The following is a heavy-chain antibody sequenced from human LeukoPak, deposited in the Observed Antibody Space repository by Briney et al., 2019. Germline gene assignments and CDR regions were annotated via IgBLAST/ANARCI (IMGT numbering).Heavy chain of an antibody. Sequence: SETLSLTCTVSGGSISSGSYYWSWIRQPAGKGLEWIGRIYTSGSTNYNPSLKSRVTISVETSKNQFSLKLNSVTAADTAVYYCARGFDYSVDYWGQGTQVTVSS. D-gene: IGHD4-11*01. CDR1: GGSISSGSYY. CDR3: ARGFDYSVDY. V-gene: IGHV4-61*02. CDR2: IYTSGST. J-gene: IGHJ4*02.